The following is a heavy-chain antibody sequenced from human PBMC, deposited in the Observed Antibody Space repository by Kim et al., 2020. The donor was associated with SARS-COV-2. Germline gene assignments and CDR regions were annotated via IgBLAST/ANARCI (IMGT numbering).Heavy chain of an antibody. D-gene: IGHD1-26*01. Sequence: NNNPSLSSRVTIAVDTSKNQFSLKLSSVAAADTAVYYCAGTARGANFDYWGRGALVTVSS. J-gene: IGHJ4*02. CDR3: AGTARGANFDY. V-gene: IGHV4-4*09.